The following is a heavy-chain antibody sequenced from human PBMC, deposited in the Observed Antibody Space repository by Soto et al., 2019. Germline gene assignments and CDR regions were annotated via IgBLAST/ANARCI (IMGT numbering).Heavy chain of an antibody. CDR3: ARVRIVGAREIDF. CDR1: GYTFNRHG. D-gene: IGHD1-26*01. V-gene: IGHV1-18*04. Sequence: QVHLVQSGGEVKKPGASVKVSCKASGYTFNRHGITWARQAPGQGLEWMGWISGYNGDINYEQKFQGRVTLSSDTLTSTVYLELKSLRFDDTAVYYCARVRIVGAREIDFWGQGTLVSVSS. J-gene: IGHJ4*02. CDR2: ISGYNGDI.